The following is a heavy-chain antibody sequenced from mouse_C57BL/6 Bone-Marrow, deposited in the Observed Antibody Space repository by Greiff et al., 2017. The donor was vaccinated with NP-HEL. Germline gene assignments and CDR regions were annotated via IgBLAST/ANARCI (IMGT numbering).Heavy chain of an antibody. J-gene: IGHJ2*01. V-gene: IGHV1-54*01. CDR1: GYAFTNYL. CDR3: ARRRKPYFDY. CDR2: INPGSGGT. Sequence: QVHVKQSGAELVRPGTSVKVSCKASGYAFTNYLIEWVKQRPGQGLEWIGVINPGSGGTTYNEKFKGKATLTADKSSSTAYMQLSSLTSEDSAVYFCARRRKPYFDYWGQGTTLTVSS.